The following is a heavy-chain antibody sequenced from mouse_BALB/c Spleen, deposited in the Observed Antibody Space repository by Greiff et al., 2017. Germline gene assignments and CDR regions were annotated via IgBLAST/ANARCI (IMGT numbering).Heavy chain of an antibody. J-gene: IGHJ2*01. V-gene: IGHV5-9-4*01. CDR3: ARGRNGLDY. Sequence: EVQLQQSGGGLVKPGGSLKLSCAASGYTFSSYAMSWVRQSPEKRLEWVAEISSGDSYTYYPDTVTGRFTISRDNANNTLYLEMSSLRSEDTAMCYCARGRNGLDYWGQGTTLTVSS. D-gene: IGHD1-1*02. CDR1: GYTFSSYA. CDR2: ISSGDSYT.